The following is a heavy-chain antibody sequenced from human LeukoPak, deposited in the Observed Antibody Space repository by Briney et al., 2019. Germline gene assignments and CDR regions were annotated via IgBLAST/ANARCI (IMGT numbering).Heavy chain of an antibody. V-gene: IGHV4-61*02. J-gene: IGHJ5*02. CDR2: IYTSGST. CDR1: GGSISGGSYY. CDR3: ARTASHFVRGVIRWFDP. Sequence: RASETLSLTCTVSGGSISGGSYYWSWIRQPAGKGLEWIGRIYTSGSTNYNPSLKSRVTISVDTSKNQFSLKLSSVTAADTAVYYCARTASHFVRGVIRWFDPWGQGTLVTVSS. D-gene: IGHD3-10*01.